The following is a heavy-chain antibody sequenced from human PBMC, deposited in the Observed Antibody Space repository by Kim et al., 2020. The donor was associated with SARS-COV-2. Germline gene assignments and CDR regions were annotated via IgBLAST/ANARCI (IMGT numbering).Heavy chain of an antibody. CDR2: ISWNSGSI. D-gene: IGHD1-1*01. Sequence: GGSLRLSCAASGFTFGDYAMHWVRKAPGKGLEWVSGISWNSGSIGYADSVKGRFTISRDNAKNSLYLQMNSLRAEDTALYYCAKAHGAAGTEEGYYFDYWGQGTLVTVSS. CDR1: GFTFGDYA. V-gene: IGHV3-9*01. CDR3: AKAHGAAGTEEGYYFDY. J-gene: IGHJ4*02.